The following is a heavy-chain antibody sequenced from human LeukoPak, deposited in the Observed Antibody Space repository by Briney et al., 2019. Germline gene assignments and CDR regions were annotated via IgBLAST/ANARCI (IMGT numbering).Heavy chain of an antibody. CDR2: IYTSGSI. V-gene: IGHV4-61*02. CDR3: ARTTPSARMYSSGHDAFDI. Sequence: SETLSLTCTVSGGSISSNNYYWGWIRQPAGKGLEWIGRIYTSGSINYNPSLKSRVTISVDTSKNQFSLKLSSVTAADTAVYYCARTTPSARMYSSGHDAFDIWGQGTMVTVSS. J-gene: IGHJ3*02. D-gene: IGHD6-19*01. CDR1: GGSISSNNYY.